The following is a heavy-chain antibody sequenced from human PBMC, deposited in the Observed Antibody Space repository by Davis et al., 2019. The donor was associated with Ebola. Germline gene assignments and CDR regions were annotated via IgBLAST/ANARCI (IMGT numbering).Heavy chain of an antibody. CDR1: GFTFSSYA. V-gene: IGHV3-7*01. J-gene: IGHJ6*02. CDR2: IKQDGSEK. D-gene: IGHD1-26*01. Sequence: GGSLRLSCAASGFTFSSYAMSWVRQAPGKGLEWVASIKQDGSEKYYVDSVKGRCTISRDNAKNSLYLQMNNLRAEDTAMYYCTKPPGRDGMDVWGQGTTVTVSS. CDR3: TKPPGRDGMDV.